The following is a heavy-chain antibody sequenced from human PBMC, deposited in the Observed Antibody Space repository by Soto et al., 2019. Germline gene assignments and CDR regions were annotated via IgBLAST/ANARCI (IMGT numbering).Heavy chain of an antibody. CDR1: GYTFTGYY. Sequence: EASVKVSCKASGYTFTGYYMHWVRQAPGQGLEWMGWINPNSGGTNYAQKFQGWVTMTRDTSISTAYMELSRLRSDDTAVYYCARTASRSRRYCTNGVCYAYYYYGMDVWGQGTTVTVSS. J-gene: IGHJ6*02. D-gene: IGHD2-8*01. CDR2: INPNSGGT. V-gene: IGHV1-2*04. CDR3: ARTASRSRRYCTNGVCYAYYYYGMDV.